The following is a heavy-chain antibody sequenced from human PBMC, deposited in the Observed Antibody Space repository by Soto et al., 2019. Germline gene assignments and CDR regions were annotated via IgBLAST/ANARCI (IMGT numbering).Heavy chain of an antibody. CDR3: ARHGILSSSWYAYYQYGMDV. V-gene: IGHV4-30-2*03. CDR1: GGSSSRGDYS. Sequence: SQIRSLTCGVSGGSSSRGDYSWSWIRQPPGKGLEWIGYIYHSGSTYYNPSLKSRVTISVDTSKNQFSLKLSSVTAADTAVYYCARHGILSSSWYAYYQYGMDVWGQGNTVTVS. J-gene: IGHJ6*02. CDR2: IYHSGST. D-gene: IGHD6-13*01.